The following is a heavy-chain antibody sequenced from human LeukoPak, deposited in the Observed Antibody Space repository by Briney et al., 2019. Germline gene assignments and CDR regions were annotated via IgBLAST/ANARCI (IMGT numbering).Heavy chain of an antibody. CDR2: IIPIFGTA. CDR1: GYTFTGYY. Sequence: SVKVSCKASGYTFTGYYMHWVRQAPGQGLEWMGGIIPIFGTANYAQKFQGRVTITADESTSTAYMELSSLRSEDTAVYYCARGDVDTAYDYWGQGTLVTVSS. CDR3: ARGDVDTAYDY. J-gene: IGHJ4*02. D-gene: IGHD5-18*01. V-gene: IGHV1-69*13.